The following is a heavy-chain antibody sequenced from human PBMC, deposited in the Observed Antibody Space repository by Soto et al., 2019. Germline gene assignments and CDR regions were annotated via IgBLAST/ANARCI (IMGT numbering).Heavy chain of an antibody. CDR2: IIVDNGGT. Sequence: QVQLVQSGAAVSKPGASVKISCKASGYTFTDHPVHWMRQAPGQSLEWLAWIIVDNGGTQYSQKLPGRVSLTRDTSATTVFLELTSLSSEDTAVYYCARRGIGWYYGSWGQGTLVTVSS. CDR3: ARRGIGWYYGS. J-gene: IGHJ5*02. D-gene: IGHD6-19*01. CDR1: GYTFTDHP. V-gene: IGHV1-3*01.